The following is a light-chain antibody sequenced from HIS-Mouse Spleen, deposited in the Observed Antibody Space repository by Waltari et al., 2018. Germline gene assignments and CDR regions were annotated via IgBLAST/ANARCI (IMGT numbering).Light chain of an antibody. V-gene: IGKV3-15*01. CDR1: QSVSSN. CDR2: GAS. Sequence: EIVMTQSPATLSVSPVERATLSCRASQSVSSNLAWYQQKPGQAPRLLIYGASTRATGIPARFSGSGSATEFTLTISSLQSEDFAVYYCQQYNNWPPYTFGPGTKVYIK. CDR3: QQYNNWPPYT. J-gene: IGKJ3*01.